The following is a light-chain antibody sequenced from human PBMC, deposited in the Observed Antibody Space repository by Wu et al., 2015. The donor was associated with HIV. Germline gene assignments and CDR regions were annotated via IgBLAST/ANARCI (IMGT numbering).Light chain of an antibody. V-gene: IGKV1-13*02. J-gene: IGKJ2*01. CDR1: QGVSNA. Sequence: AVQLTQSPSSLSPSVGDRVTITCRASQGVSNALAWYQQKPGKAPKLLIYDASSLESGVPSRFSGSGSGTDFTLTISSLQPEDFATYYCQQFNSYPYTFGQGPSWRSN. CDR2: DAS. CDR3: QQFNSYPYT.